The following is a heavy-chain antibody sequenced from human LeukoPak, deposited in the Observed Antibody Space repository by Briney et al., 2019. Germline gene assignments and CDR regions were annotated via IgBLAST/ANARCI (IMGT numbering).Heavy chain of an antibody. Sequence: GRSLRLSCAASGFTFSSYGMHWVRQAPGKGLEWVAVISYDGSNKYYADSVKGRFTISRDSSKNTLYLQMNSLRAEDTAVYYCAKDLGGGGYSGYDPDDYWGQGTLVTVSS. D-gene: IGHD5-12*01. CDR1: GFTFSSYG. J-gene: IGHJ4*02. CDR3: AKDLGGGGYSGYDPDDY. V-gene: IGHV3-30*18. CDR2: ISYDGSNK.